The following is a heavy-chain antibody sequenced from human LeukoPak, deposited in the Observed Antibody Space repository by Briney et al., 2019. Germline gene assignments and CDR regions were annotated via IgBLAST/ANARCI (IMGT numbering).Heavy chain of an antibody. CDR1: GFTFSSYW. V-gene: IGHV3-7*01. Sequence: GGSLRLSCAASGFTFSSYWMSWVRQAPGKGLEWVANIKQDGSEKYYVDSVKGRFTISRDNAKNSLYLQMNSLRAEDTAVYYCARDRVLWFGDAFDIWGQGTMVTVSS. J-gene: IGHJ3*02. CDR3: ARDRVLWFGDAFDI. D-gene: IGHD3-10*01. CDR2: IKQDGSEK.